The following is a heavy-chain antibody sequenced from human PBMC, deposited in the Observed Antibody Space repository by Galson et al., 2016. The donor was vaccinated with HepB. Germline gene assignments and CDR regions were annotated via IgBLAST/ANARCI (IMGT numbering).Heavy chain of an antibody. CDR2: IYYSGST. CDR3: ARDLGDYGGDSFDY. Sequence: SETLSLTCTVSSGSISSDNYYWSWIRQHLGKGLEWIGYIYYSGSTYYNPSLKSRVTISVDTSKNQFSLKLSSVTAADTAVYYCARDLGDYGGDSFDYWGQGTLVTVSS. V-gene: IGHV4-61*01. CDR1: SGSISSDNYY. J-gene: IGHJ4*02. D-gene: IGHD4-23*01.